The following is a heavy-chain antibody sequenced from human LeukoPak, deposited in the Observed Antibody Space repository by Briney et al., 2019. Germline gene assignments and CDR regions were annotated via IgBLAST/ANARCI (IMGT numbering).Heavy chain of an antibody. Sequence: GGSLRLSCAASGFTVSSNYMSWVRQAPGKGLEWVSVIYSGGSTYYADSVKGRFTISRDNSKNTLYLQMNSLRAEDTAAYYCARDPDYYDSTENWGQGTLVTVSS. CDR3: ARDPDYYDSTEN. V-gene: IGHV3-53*01. CDR2: IYSGGST. D-gene: IGHD3-22*01. J-gene: IGHJ4*02. CDR1: GFTVSSNY.